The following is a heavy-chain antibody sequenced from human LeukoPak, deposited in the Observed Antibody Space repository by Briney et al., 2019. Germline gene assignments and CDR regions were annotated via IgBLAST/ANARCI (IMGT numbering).Heavy chain of an antibody. CDR3: ARDYFVVVPAAIEGPRFDP. CDR1: GGSISSSSYY. V-gene: IGHV4-39*07. CDR2: IYYSGST. J-gene: IGHJ5*02. D-gene: IGHD2-2*02. Sequence: SETLSLTCTVSGGSISSSSYYWGWIRQPPGKGLEWIGSIYYSGSTYYNPSLKSRVTISVDTSKNQFSLKLSSVTAADTAVYYCARDYFVVVPAAIEGPRFDPWGQGTLVTVSS.